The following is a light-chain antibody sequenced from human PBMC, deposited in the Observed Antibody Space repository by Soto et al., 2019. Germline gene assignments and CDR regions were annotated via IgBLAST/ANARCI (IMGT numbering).Light chain of an antibody. CDR3: AAWEDSLNGAV. CDR2: SNN. CDR1: SSNIGSNT. J-gene: IGLJ7*01. Sequence: QSVLTQPPSASGAPGQRVTISCSGSSSNIGSNTVNWYQQLPGTAPQLLIYSNNQRPSGVPDRFSGSKSGTSASLAISGLQSEDEADYYCAAWEDSLNGAVFGGGTQLTVL. V-gene: IGLV1-44*01.